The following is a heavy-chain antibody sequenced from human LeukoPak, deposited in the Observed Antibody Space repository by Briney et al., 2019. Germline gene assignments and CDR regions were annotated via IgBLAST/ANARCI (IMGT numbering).Heavy chain of an antibody. Sequence: GGSLRLSCAASGFTFSSYGMHWVRQAPGKGLEWVAVISYDGSNKYYADSVKGRFTISRDNSKNTLYLQMNSLRAEDTAVYYCAKDPAYDLYSSGSDYWGQGTLVTVSS. D-gene: IGHD6-19*01. CDR3: AKDPAYDLYSSGSDY. CDR1: GFTFSSYG. J-gene: IGHJ4*02. CDR2: ISYDGSNK. V-gene: IGHV3-30*18.